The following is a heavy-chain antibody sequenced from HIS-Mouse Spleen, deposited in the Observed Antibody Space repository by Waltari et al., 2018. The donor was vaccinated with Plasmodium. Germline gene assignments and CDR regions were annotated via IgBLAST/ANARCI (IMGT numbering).Heavy chain of an antibody. J-gene: IGHJ6*02. CDR1: GFSLSTSGMC. CDR2: SDWDDDK. V-gene: IGHV2-70*15. CDR3: ARTTYSSSSAKYYYYGMDV. Sequence: QVTLRESGPALVTPTQTLTLTCPFSGFSLSTSGMCVRWIPHPPGTPLEWLSRSDWDDDKYYSTSLKTRLTISKDTSKNQVVLTMTNMDPVDTATYYCARTTYSSSSAKYYYYGMDVWGQGTTVTVSS. D-gene: IGHD6-6*01.